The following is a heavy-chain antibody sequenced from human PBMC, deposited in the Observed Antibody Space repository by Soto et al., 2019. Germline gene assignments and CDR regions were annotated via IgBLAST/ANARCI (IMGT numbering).Heavy chain of an antibody. CDR3: AICTASGYDMDV. CDR2: ISSSGSTI. D-gene: IGHD3-10*01. Sequence: GGSLRLSCAASGFTFSDYYMSWIRQAPGKGLEWVSYISSSGSTIYYADSVKGRFTISRDNAKNSLYLQMNSLRAEDTAVYYCAICTASGYDMDVWGQGTTVTVSS. J-gene: IGHJ6*02. V-gene: IGHV3-11*01. CDR1: GFTFSDYY.